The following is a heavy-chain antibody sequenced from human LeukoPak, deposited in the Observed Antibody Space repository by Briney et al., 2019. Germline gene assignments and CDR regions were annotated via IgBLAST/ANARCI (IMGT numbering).Heavy chain of an antibody. J-gene: IGHJ4*02. D-gene: IGHD6-19*01. V-gene: IGHV1-2*02. CDR2: INPNSGGT. CDR1: GYTFTGYY. CDR3: ARDRVGYSSGWFDY. Sequence: ASVKVSCKASGYTFTGYYMHWVRQAPGQGLEWMGWINPNSGGTNYAQKFQGRVTMTRGTSISTAYMELSRLRSDDTAVYYCARDRVGYSSGWFDYWGQGTLVTVSS.